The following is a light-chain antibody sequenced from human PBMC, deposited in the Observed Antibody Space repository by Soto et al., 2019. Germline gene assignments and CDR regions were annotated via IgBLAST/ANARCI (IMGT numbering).Light chain of an antibody. CDR3: QQYGSSPPRT. CDR1: QSVNSY. J-gene: IGKJ1*01. CDR2: DAS. V-gene: IGKV3-11*01. Sequence: EIVWTQSPATLSLSPGERATLSCRSSQSVNSYLAWFQQKPGQAPRLLIYDASNRATGIPARFSGSGSGTDFTLSISRLEPEDFAVYYCQQYGSSPPRTFGQGTKVDIK.